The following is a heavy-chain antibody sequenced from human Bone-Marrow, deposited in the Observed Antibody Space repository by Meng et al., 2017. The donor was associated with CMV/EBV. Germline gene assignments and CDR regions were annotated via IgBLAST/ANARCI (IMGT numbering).Heavy chain of an antibody. D-gene: IGHD3-16*01. V-gene: IGHV4-39*01. Sequence: GSLRLSCTVSAGSISSSSYYWGWIRQPPGKGLEWIGSIYYSGSTYYNPSLKSRVTISVDTSKNQFSLKLSSVTAADTAVYYCARHIGGLGYYYGMAVWGQGHTVHVYS. J-gene: IGHJ6*02. CDR3: ARHIGGLGYYYGMAV. CDR1: AGSISSSSYY. CDR2: IYYSGST.